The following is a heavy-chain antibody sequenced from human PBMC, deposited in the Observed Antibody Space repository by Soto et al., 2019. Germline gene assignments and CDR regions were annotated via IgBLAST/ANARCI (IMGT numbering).Heavy chain of an antibody. V-gene: IGHV4-31*03. J-gene: IGHJ4*02. CDR2: IYYSGST. CDR1: GVSISSGGYY. Sequence: PSETLSLTCTVSGVSISSGGYYWSWIRQHPGKGLEWLGYIYYSGSTYYNPSLKSRLTISVDTSKNQFSLKLTSVTAADMAVYYCARDDSSSGHFDYWGQGTLVTVSS. D-gene: IGHD6-6*01. CDR3: ARDDSSSGHFDY.